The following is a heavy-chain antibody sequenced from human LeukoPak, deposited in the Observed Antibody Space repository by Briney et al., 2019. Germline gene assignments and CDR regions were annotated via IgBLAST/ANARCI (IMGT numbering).Heavy chain of an antibody. V-gene: IGHV4-39*07. D-gene: IGHD6-13*01. CDR3: ARSPGYSSSWHFDY. CDR1: GGSISSSSHY. CDR2: VNHSGST. Sequence: PSETLSLTCTVSGGSISSSSHYWGWIRQPPGKGLEWIGEVNHSGSTNYNPSLKSRVTISVDTSKNQFSLKLSSVTAADTAVYYCARSPGYSSSWHFDYWGQGTLVTVSS. J-gene: IGHJ4*02.